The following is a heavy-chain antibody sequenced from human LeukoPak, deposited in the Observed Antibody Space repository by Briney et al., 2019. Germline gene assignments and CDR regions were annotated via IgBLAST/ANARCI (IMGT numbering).Heavy chain of an antibody. V-gene: IGHV1-3*01. D-gene: IGHD3-10*01. CDR1: GYHFTSYA. CDR2: INAGHGNT. CDR3: ARAYGVLAHP. Sequence: GASVKVSCKTSGYHFTSYAMHWVRQAPGQRLEWVGWINAGHGNTRSSEKFQDRVTISRDTSATTVYMELSSLRSEDTAVYYCARAYGVLAHPWGQGTLVTVSS. J-gene: IGHJ5*02.